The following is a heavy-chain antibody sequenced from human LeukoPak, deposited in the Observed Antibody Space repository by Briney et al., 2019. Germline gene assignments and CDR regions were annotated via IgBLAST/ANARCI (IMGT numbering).Heavy chain of an antibody. CDR1: GGSISSYY. CDR2: IYYSGST. J-gene: IGHJ4*02. CDR3: ARGKGGWYRPFDY. D-gene: IGHD6-19*01. Sequence: SETLSLTCTVSGGSISSYYWSWIRQPPGKGLEWIGYIYYSGSTNYNPSLKSRVTISVDTSKNQFSLKLSSVTAADTAVYYCARGKGGWYRPFDYWGQGTLVTVSS. V-gene: IGHV4-59*12.